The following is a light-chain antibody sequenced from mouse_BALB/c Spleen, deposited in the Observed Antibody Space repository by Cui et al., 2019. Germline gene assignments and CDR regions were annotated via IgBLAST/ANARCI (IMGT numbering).Light chain of an antibody. CDR2: WAS. V-gene: IGKV6-23*01. CDR3: QQYSSYPLT. J-gene: IGKJ4*01. Sequence: DIVMTQSHKFMSTSVGDRVSITCKASQDVGTAVAWYQQKPGQSPKLLIYWASTRHTGVPDRFTGSGSGTDFTLTISNVQSEDLADYFCQQYSSYPLTFGSETKLEIK. CDR1: QDVGTA.